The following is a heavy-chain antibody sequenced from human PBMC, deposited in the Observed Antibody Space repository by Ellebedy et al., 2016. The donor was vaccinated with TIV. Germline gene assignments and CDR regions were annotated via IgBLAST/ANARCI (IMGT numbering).Heavy chain of an antibody. CDR2: INPDSGGT. Sequence: ASVKVSCKASGYTFTGYHMHWVRQAPGQGPEWMGWINPDSGGTYYAQKFQGRVTMTTDTSTTTAYMELRSLRSDDTAVYYCARVYSNACTGFDYWGQGALVIVSS. D-gene: IGHD6-19*01. CDR1: GYTFTGYH. CDR3: ARVYSNACTGFDY. V-gene: IGHV1-2*02. J-gene: IGHJ4*02.